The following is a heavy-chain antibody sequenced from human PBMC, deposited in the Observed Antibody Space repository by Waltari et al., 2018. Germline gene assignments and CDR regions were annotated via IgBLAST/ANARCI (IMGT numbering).Heavy chain of an antibody. CDR2: TTPYNCNT. V-gene: IGHV1-18*01. Sequence: QVQLVQSGVEVKKPGASVTVSCKASGYSFTGYGISWVRQAPGQGLEWMGWTTPYNCNTDYAQNRQGRVTMTTDTSTTTAYMALRSLRSDDTAVYFCARRGTAIAAAKDYWGQGTLVTVSS. CDR1: GYSFTGYG. J-gene: IGHJ4*02. CDR3: ARRGTAIAAAKDY. D-gene: IGHD6-13*01.